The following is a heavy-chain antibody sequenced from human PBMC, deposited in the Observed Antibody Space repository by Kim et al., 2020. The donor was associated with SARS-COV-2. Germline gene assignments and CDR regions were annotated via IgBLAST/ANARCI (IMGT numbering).Heavy chain of an antibody. V-gene: IGHV1-69*04. D-gene: IGHD2-21*02. CDR2: IIPIFGIA. CDR3: AGGGVGGGDPSDY. Sequence: SVKVSCKASGGTFSSYAISWVRQAPGQGLEWMGRIIPIFGIANYAQKFQGRVTITADKSTSTAYMELSSLRSEDTAVYYCAGGGVGGGDPSDYWGQGTLVTVSS. CDR1: GGTFSSYA. J-gene: IGHJ4*02.